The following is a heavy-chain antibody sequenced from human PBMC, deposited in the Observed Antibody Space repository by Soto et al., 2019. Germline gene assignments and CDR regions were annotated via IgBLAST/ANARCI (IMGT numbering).Heavy chain of an antibody. CDR1: GFTFSSYR. V-gene: IGHV3-21*01. J-gene: IGHJ4*02. CDR2: ISSSSSYI. D-gene: IGHD3-9*01. Sequence: GGSLSLSCAASGFTFSSYRMNWVRQAPGKGLEWVSSISSSSSYIYYADSVKGRFTISRDNAKNSLYLQMNSLRAEDTGVYYCARGDDSLTGYYGLDYWGQGTPVTVSS. CDR3: ARGDDSLTGYYGLDY.